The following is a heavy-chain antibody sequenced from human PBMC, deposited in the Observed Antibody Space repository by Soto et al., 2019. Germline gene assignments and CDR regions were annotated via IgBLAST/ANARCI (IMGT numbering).Heavy chain of an antibody. Sequence: SVKVSCKASGGTFSTYAIDWVRQAPGQGLEWMGGIIPLFGTAKYAQNFQGRITITADESTNTAYMELRSLRSQDTAVYYCARGVHYDSSGYYYFYWGQGTLVTVSS. CDR3: ARGVHYDSSGYYYFY. J-gene: IGHJ4*02. CDR1: GGTFSTYA. V-gene: IGHV1-69*13. D-gene: IGHD3-22*01. CDR2: IIPLFGTA.